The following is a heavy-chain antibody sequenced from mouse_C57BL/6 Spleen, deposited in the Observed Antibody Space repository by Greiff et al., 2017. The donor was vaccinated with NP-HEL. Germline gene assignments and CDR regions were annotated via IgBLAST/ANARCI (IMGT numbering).Heavy chain of an antibody. CDR2: IYPGSGNT. Sequence: VQLQQSGAELVRPGASVKLSCKASGYTFTDYYINWVKQRPGQGLEWIARIYPGSGNTYYNEKFKGKATLTAEKSSSTAYMQLSSLTSEDSAVYFCARCNYGSSYGYFDVWGTGTTVTVSS. CDR1: GYTFTDYY. CDR3: ARCNYGSSYGYFDV. D-gene: IGHD1-1*01. J-gene: IGHJ1*03. V-gene: IGHV1-76*01.